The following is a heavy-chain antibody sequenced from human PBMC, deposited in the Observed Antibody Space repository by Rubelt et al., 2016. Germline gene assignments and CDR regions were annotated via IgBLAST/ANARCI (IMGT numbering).Heavy chain of an antibody. V-gene: IGHV1-2*06. Sequence: LIKGNSGGTNYAQKFQGRVTMTRDTSISTAYMELSRLRSDDTAVYYCARGPDNWNSWFDPWGQGTLVTVSS. CDR3: ARGPDNWNSWFDP. J-gene: IGHJ5*02. CDR2: IKGNSGGT. D-gene: IGHD1-20*01.